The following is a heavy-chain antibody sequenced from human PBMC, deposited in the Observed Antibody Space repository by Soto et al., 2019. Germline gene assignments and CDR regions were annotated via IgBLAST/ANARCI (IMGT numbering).Heavy chain of an antibody. CDR2: ISGSGGST. V-gene: IGHV3-23*01. Sequence: ESLKISCAASGFTFSSYAMSWVRQAPGKGLEWVSAISGSGGSTYYADSVKGRFTISRDNSKNTLYLQMNSLRAEDTAVYYCAKDRGYSYGYNWFDPWGQGTLVTVSS. CDR1: GFTFSSYA. J-gene: IGHJ5*02. CDR3: AKDRGYSYGYNWFDP. D-gene: IGHD5-18*01.